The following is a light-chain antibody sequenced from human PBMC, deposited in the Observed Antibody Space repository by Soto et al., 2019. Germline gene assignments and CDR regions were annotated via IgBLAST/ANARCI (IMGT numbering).Light chain of an antibody. V-gene: IGKV1-9*01. J-gene: IGKJ2*01. CDR1: QGISSY. CDR2: AAS. CDR3: QQLNSYPLT. Sequence: DIQLTQSPSFLSASVGDRVTITCRASQGISSYLAWYQQKPGEAPKLLIYAASTLQSGVPSRFSGSGSGTEFTLTISSLQPEDFATYYFQQLNSYPLTFGQGTELEIK.